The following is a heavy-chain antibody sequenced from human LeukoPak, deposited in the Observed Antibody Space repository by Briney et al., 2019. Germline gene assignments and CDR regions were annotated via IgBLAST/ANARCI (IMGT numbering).Heavy chain of an antibody. CDR2: IKADGGEK. D-gene: IGHD2-21*02. J-gene: IGHJ4*02. CDR3: ARYGLTAALDF. Sequence: PGGALRLSCAASGFTFSGSWMGWGRQAPGEGLEWVADIKADGGEKFHVESVKGRVTLSRDNSKSSLSLQMNSLRAEDTAVYYCARYGLTAALDFWGQGTLVTVSP. CDR1: GFTFSGSW. V-gene: IGHV3-7*01.